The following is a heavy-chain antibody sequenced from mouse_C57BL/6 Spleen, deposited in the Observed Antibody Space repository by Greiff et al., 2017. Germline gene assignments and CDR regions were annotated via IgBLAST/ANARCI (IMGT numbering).Heavy chain of an antibody. Sequence: EVKLMESGGDLVKPGGSLKLSCAASGFTFSSYGMSWVRQTPDTRLEWVANISSGGSYTYYPDSVKGRFTISRDNAKNTLDLQRSSLKSEDTAMYYCARHDSSGYFDDGGQGTTLTVSS. D-gene: IGHD3-2*02. J-gene: IGHJ2*01. CDR1: GFTFSSYG. CDR2: ISSGGSYT. V-gene: IGHV5-6*01. CDR3: ARHDSSGYFDD.